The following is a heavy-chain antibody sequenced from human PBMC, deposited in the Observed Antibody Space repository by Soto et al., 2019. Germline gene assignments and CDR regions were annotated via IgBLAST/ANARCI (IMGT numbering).Heavy chain of an antibody. CDR3: VKGVRQPDF. V-gene: IGHV3-11*06. Sequence: QVQLIESGGGLVKPGGSLRLSCAASGFTFSDWYMSWIRQAPGRGLEWLSYISGSSSDTNYADSVKGRFTISRDNAKNSLYLQMNGLRTEDTAVYYCVKGVRQPDFWGRGTLVTVSS. D-gene: IGHD1-1*01. CDR2: ISGSSSDT. J-gene: IGHJ4*02. CDR1: GFTFSDWY.